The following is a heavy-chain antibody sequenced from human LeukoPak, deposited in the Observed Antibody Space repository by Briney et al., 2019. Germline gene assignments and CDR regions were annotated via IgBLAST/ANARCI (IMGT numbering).Heavy chain of an antibody. J-gene: IGHJ4*02. D-gene: IGHD3-22*01. V-gene: IGHV3-21*04. Sequence: GGSLRLSCAASGFTFSSYSMNWVRQAPGKGLEWVSSISSSSSYIYYADSVKGRFTISRDNAKNSLYLQMNSLRAEDTAVYYCARDLSPRYYYDSSGYVSSAASDYWGQGTLVTVSS. CDR2: ISSSSSYI. CDR3: ARDLSPRYYYDSSGYVSSAASDY. CDR1: GFTFSSYS.